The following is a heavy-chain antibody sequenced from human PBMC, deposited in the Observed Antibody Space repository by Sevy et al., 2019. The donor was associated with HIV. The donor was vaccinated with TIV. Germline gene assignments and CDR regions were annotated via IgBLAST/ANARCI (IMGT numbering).Heavy chain of an antibody. CDR2: ISGSGRFT. CDR1: EFTFSSYA. J-gene: IGHJ6*02. D-gene: IGHD2-15*01. CDR3: ATGFCSGATCPRDYYYYGMDV. Sequence: GGSLRLSCSASEFTFSSYAMSWVRQAPGKGLEWVSSISGSGRFTYYADFVEGRFIISRDNSKNTLSVQMNSLRAEDTAVYYCATGFCSGATCPRDYYYYGMDVWGQGITVTVSS. V-gene: IGHV3-23*01.